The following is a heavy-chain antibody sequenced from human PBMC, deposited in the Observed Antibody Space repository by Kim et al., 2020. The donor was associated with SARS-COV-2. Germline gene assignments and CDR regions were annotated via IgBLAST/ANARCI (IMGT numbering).Heavy chain of an antibody. CDR1: GFTFSSYS. J-gene: IGHJ6*02. D-gene: IGHD4-17*01. V-gene: IGHV3-21*01. CDR2: ISSSSSYI. Sequence: GGSLRLSCAASGFTFSSYSMNWVRQAPGKGLEWVSSISSSSSYIYYADSVKGRFTISRDNAKNSLYLQMNSLRAEDTAVYYCARDTTTVTIDYYYYGRDVWGQGTTVTVSS. CDR3: ARDTTTVTIDYYYYGRDV.